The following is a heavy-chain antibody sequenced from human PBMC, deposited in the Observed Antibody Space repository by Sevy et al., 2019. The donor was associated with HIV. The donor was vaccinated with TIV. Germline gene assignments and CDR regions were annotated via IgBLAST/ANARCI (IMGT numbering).Heavy chain of an antibody. CDR3: TRGLSFTYAKRGDWLNWYFDV. CDR1: GYTFDNYD. CDR2: MNPNSGNT. J-gene: IGHJ2*01. D-gene: IGHD2-21*02. Sequence: VSVKVSCQASGYTFDNYDINWVRQATGQGLEWMGWMNPNSGNTGYAEKFQGTVTMSRVSSIRTAYMELNGLTSEDTAVYYCTRGLSFTYAKRGDWLNWYFDVWGRGTLVTVSS. V-gene: IGHV1-8*01.